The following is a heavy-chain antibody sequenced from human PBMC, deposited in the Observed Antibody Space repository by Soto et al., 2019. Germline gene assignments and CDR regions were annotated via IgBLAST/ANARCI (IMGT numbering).Heavy chain of an antibody. CDR1: GHALTSYW. CDR2: IDFSDSYT. CDR3: ARLIGSSWYYFDY. D-gene: IGHD6-13*01. J-gene: IGHJ4*02. V-gene: IGHV5-10-1*03. Sequence: EVHLVQSGAEVKKPGESLRISCKGSGHALTSYWVSWVRQMPGKGLEWMGRIDFSDSYTNYSKSFQGHVTISGDKSTATAYLQWDSLTASDTAMYFCARLIGSSWYYFDYWGQGALLTVSS.